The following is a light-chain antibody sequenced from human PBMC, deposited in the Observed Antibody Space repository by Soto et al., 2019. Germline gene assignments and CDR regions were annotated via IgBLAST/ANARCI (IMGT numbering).Light chain of an antibody. V-gene: IGKV3-20*01. CDR2: ATS. J-gene: IGKJ2*03. Sequence: EVVLTQSPGTLSLSPGERVTLSCRASQSISSIYLAWYQQKPGQAPRLLIYATSNRATGIPDRFSGSGSGTEFTLTITRLEPEDFAVYYCQQYGDGNSPRYSFGQGTRLDIK. CDR1: QSISSIY. CDR3: QQYGDGNSPRYS.